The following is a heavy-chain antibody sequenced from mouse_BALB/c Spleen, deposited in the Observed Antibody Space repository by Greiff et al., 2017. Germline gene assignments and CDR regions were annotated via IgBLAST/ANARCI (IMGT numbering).Heavy chain of an antibody. D-gene: IGHD1-1*01. V-gene: IGHV5-12-2*01. CDR1: GFTFSSYT. CDR2: ISNGGGST. CDR3: ARQFTDWYFDV. J-gene: IGHJ1*01. Sequence: EVMLVESGGGLVQPGGSLKLSCAASGFTFSSYTMSCVRQTPEKRLEWVAYISNGGGSTYYPDTVKGRFTISRDNAKNTLYLQMSSLKSEDTAMYYCARQFTDWYFDVWGAGTTVTVSS.